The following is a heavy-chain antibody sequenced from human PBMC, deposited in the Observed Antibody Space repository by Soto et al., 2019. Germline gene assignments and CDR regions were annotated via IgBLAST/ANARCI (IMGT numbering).Heavy chain of an antibody. D-gene: IGHD3-22*01. Sequence: GGSLRLSCAASGFTFSSYGMHWVRQAPGKGLEWVAVIWYDGSNKYYADSVKGRFTISRDNSKNTLYLQMNSLRAEDTAVYYCARDVGPSYDSSGYLGYWGQGTLVTVSS. CDR2: IWYDGSNK. CDR3: ARDVGPSYDSSGYLGY. J-gene: IGHJ4*02. CDR1: GFTFSSYG. V-gene: IGHV3-33*01.